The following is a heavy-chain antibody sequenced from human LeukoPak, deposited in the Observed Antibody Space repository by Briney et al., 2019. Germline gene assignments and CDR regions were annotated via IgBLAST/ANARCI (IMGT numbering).Heavy chain of an antibody. CDR1: GGSISSGSYY. Sequence: SETLSLTCTVSGGSISSGSYYWSWIRQPAGKGLEWIGRIYTSGSTNYNPSLKSRVTISVDTSKNQFSLKLSSVTAADTAVYYCARRSNSGWQQRRYYFDYWGQGTLVTVSS. V-gene: IGHV4-61*02. CDR2: IYTSGST. D-gene: IGHD6-19*01. J-gene: IGHJ4*02. CDR3: ARRSNSGWQQRRYYFDY.